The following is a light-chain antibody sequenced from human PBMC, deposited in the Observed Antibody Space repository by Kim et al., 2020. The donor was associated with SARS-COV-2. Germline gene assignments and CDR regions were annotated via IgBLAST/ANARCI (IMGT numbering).Light chain of an antibody. V-gene: IGLV3-1*01. CDR3: QAWDKSIVV. Sequence: LSPGQTASITCSGDKVGDIYVCWYQQRPGQSPVMVIYQDSKRPSGIPERFSGSNSGNTATLTISGTQALDEADYYCQAWDKSIVVFGGGTQLTVL. CDR2: QDS. CDR1: KVGDIY. J-gene: IGLJ2*01.